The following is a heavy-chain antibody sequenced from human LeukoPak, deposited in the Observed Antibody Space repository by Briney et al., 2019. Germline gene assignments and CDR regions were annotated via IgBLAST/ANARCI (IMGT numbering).Heavy chain of an antibody. Sequence: SETLSLTCTVSGGSISSYYWSWIRQPPGKGLEWIGYIYYSGSTNYNPSLKSRVTISVDTSKNQFSLKLSSVTAADTAVYYCARDKSRGGYYYDSSGYYPRNDAFDIWGQGTMVTVSS. D-gene: IGHD3-22*01. V-gene: IGHV4-59*01. CDR3: ARDKSRGGYYYDSSGYYPRNDAFDI. J-gene: IGHJ3*02. CDR1: GGSISSYY. CDR2: IYYSGST.